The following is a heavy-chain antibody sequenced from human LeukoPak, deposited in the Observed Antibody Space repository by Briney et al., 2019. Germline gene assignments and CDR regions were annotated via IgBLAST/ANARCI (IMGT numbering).Heavy chain of an antibody. CDR3: AKDILRISAPGTREFDY. Sequence: GGSLRLSCSASGFTFNDFGIHWVRQAPGKGLEWVSFISGDGGTKYYANTVKGRFTISRDNSKSSLYMQMNSLRPEDTAFYYCAKDILRISAPGTREFDYWGQGTLVTVSS. CDR1: GFTFNDFG. CDR2: ISGDGGTK. V-gene: IGHV3-43*02. D-gene: IGHD6-13*01. J-gene: IGHJ4*02.